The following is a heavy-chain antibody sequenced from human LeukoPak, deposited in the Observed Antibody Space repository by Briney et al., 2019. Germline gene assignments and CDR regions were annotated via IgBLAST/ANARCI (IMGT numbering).Heavy chain of an antibody. Sequence: TLSLTCTVSGGSISSGDYYWSWIRQHPEKGLEWIGYIYYTGITYYNPSLTSRVTISLDTSKNQFSLKLSSVTAADTAVYYCARRQQTKHTYGYWYFDLWGRGTLVTVSS. J-gene: IGHJ2*01. CDR1: GGSISSGDYY. CDR3: ARRQQTKHTYGYWYFDL. D-gene: IGHD5-18*01. V-gene: IGHV4-31*03. CDR2: IYYTGIT.